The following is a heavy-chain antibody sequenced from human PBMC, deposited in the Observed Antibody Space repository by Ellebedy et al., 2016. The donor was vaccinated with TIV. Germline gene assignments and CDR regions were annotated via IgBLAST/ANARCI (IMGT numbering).Heavy chain of an antibody. CDR3: ARDFLRAPDGSESYNNWFDP. D-gene: IGHD3-10*01. J-gene: IGHJ5*02. V-gene: IGHV1-69*11. CDR2: ILGTA. Sequence: ILGTANYAQKFQDRVTITADESTRTAYMELSSLRSEDTAVYYCARDFLRAPDGSESYNNWFDPWGQGTLGTVSS.